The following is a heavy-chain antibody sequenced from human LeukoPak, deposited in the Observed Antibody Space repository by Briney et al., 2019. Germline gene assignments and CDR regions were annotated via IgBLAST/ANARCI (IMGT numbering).Heavy chain of an antibody. CDR3: ARAASIDY. D-gene: IGHD3-3*02. CDR1: GFTFSTYW. Sequence: GGSLRLSCAASGFTFSTYWMNWVRQAPGKGLEWVANIKQDGSESNYVDSVKGRFIISRDNAKNSLDLQMNSLGAEDTAVYYCARAASIDYWGQGTLVTVSS. J-gene: IGHJ4*02. V-gene: IGHV3-7*03. CDR2: IKQDGSES.